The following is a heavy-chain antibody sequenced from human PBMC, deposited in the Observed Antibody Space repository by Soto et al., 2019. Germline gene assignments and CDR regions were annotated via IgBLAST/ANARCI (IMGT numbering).Heavy chain of an antibody. CDR1: GFTFSSHA. Sequence: PGGSLRLSCAASGFTFSSHAMSWVRQAPGKGLEWVSVISGSGGTTYHADSVKGRFTISRDNSKNTLYLQMNSLRAEDTAIYYCAKFAKIQGLWYFDYWGQGTTVTVSS. J-gene: IGHJ4*03. V-gene: IGHV3-23*01. D-gene: IGHD5-18*01. CDR2: ISGSGGTT. CDR3: AKFAKIQGLWYFDY.